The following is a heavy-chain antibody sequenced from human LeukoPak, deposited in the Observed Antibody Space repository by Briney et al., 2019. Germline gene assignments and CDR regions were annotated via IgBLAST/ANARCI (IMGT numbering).Heavy chain of an antibody. CDR1: GYTLTDYY. V-gene: IGHV1-2*02. D-gene: IGHD3-22*01. CDR3: ARGPVPRYYYDSSGYYVP. Sequence: ASVKVSCKASGYTLTDYYILWVRQAPGQGLEWMGWINPNSGGTNYAQKFQGRVTMTRDTSISTAYMELSRLRSDDTAMYYCARGPVPRYYYDSSGYYVPWGQGTLVTVSS. CDR2: INPNSGGT. J-gene: IGHJ5*02.